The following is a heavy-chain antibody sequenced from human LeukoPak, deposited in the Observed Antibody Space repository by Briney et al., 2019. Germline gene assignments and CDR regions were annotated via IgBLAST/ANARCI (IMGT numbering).Heavy chain of an antibody. J-gene: IGHJ4*02. V-gene: IGHV3-23*01. CDR3: AKDWDYYYDSSGYLDY. CDR2: ISGSGGST. D-gene: IGHD3-22*01. CDR1: GSTFSSYW. Sequence: WGSLRLSCAASGSTFSSYWMSWVRQVPGKGLEWVSAISGSGGSTYYADSVKGRFTISRDNSKNTLYLQMNSLRAEDTDVYYCAKDWDYYYDSSGYLDYWGQGTLVTVSS.